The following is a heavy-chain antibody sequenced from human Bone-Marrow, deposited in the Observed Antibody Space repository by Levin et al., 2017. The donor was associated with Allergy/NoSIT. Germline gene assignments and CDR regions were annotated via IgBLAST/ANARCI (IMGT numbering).Heavy chain of an antibody. CDR1: GASISDGDYS. CDR3: ARGLRRLDVVDI. D-gene: IGHD3-16*01. Sequence: PSETLSLTCDVSGASISDGDYSWSWIRQSPGKGLEWIGYIYQSGATFYNPSLKSRVSISVDRSMSHFSLNLTSSTAADTAVYFCARGLRRLDVVDIWGHGTLVTVAS. J-gene: IGHJ3*02. V-gene: IGHV4-30-2*06. CDR2: IYQSGAT.